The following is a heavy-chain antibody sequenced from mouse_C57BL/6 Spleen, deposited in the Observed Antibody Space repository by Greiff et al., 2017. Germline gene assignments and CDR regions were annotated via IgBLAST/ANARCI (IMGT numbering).Heavy chain of an antibody. CDR2: ISYDGSN. Sequence: VQLKESGPGLVKPSQSLSLTCSVTGYSITSGYYWNWIRQFPGNKLEWMGCISYDGSNNYNPSLKNRISITRDTSKNQFFLKLNSVTTEDTATYYCARRYDGYFYWYFDVWGTGTTVTVSS. CDR1: GYSITSGYY. J-gene: IGHJ1*03. CDR3: ARRYDGYFYWYFDV. D-gene: IGHD2-3*01. V-gene: IGHV3-6*01.